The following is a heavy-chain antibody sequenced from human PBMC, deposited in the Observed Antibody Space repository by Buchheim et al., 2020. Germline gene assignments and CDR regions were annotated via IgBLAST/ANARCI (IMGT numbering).Heavy chain of an antibody. D-gene: IGHD1-26*01. CDR1: GASITSSNL. J-gene: IGHJ6*02. CDR3: AKKREENFYYYGLDV. Sequence: QVQLQESGPGLVKPSGTLFLTCSVSGASITSSNLWTWVRQPPGKGLEWIGEIFHVGVTNYNPSLKSRVTISQDKSTNQFSLRLASVTAADTATYYCAKKREENFYYYGLDVWGQGA. CDR2: IFHVGVT. V-gene: IGHV4-4*02.